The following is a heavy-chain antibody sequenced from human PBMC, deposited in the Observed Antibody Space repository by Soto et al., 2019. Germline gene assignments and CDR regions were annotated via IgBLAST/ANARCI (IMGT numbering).Heavy chain of an antibody. V-gene: IGHV4-34*01. Sequence: SETLSLTCAVYGGSFRGYYWSWIRQPPGKGLEWIGEINHSGSTNYNPSLKSRVTISVDTSKNQFSLKLSSVTAADTAVYYCARGESIAADTYYSYYMDVWGKGTTVTVSS. J-gene: IGHJ6*03. CDR2: INHSGST. CDR1: GGSFRGYY. D-gene: IGHD6-6*01. CDR3: ARGESIAADTYYSYYMDV.